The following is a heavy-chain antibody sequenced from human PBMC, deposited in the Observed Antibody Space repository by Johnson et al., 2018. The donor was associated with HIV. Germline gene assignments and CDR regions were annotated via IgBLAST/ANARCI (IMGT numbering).Heavy chain of an antibody. CDR2: IRYDGSNK. CDR3: AKIPSDYYDSSGYYYHGAFDI. V-gene: IGHV3-30*02. Sequence: QEQLVESGGGVVQPGGSLRLSCAASGFTFSSYGMHWVRQAPGKGLEWVTFIRYDGSNKYYADSVKGRFTISRDNSKNTLYLQMNSLRAEDTAVYYCAKIPSDYYDSSGYYYHGAFDIWGQGTMVTVSS. D-gene: IGHD3-22*01. J-gene: IGHJ3*02. CDR1: GFTFSSYG.